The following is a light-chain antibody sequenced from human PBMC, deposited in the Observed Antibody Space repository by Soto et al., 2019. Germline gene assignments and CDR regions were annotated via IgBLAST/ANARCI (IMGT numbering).Light chain of an antibody. J-gene: IGKJ4*01. Sequence: EIVLTQSPATLSVAPGERATLSCRASQSVNSDLAWFQQKPGQAPRLLMYAASTRAIGIPARFSGRGSGTEFPLTISSLQSEDSAIYHCQQYNNWPLTFGGGTKVEIK. V-gene: IGKV3-15*01. CDR3: QQYNNWPLT. CDR2: AAS. CDR1: QSVNSD.